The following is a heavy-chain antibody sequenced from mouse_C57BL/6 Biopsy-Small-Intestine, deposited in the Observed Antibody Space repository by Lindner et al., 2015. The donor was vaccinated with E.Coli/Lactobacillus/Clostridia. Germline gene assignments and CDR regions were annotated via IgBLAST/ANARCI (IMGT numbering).Heavy chain of an antibody. J-gene: IGHJ4*01. CDR3: AKHRSYYDYEGAVMGY. Sequence: VQLQESGPGLVAPSQSLSITCAVSGFSLTSYGVDWVRQPPGRGLEWLGVIWGGGSTNYNSALMSRLSISKDDSKSQVFLKMNSLQTDDTAMYYCAKHRSYYDYEGAVMGYWGQGTSVTVSS. CDR2: IWGGGST. CDR1: GFSLTSYG. D-gene: IGHD2-4*01. V-gene: IGHV2-9*01.